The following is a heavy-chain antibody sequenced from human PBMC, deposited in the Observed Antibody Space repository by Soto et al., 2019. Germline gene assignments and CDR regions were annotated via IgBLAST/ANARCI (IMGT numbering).Heavy chain of an antibody. D-gene: IGHD6-6*01. CDR2: ISIRGGDE. CDR1: GFTFSSYA. J-gene: IGHJ4*02. CDR3: ARDTIVARQPLDY. Sequence: QVQLVESGGGVVQPGKSLRLSCAASGFTFSSYAMHWARQAPGKGLEWVTVISIRGGDEYYAESVRGRFTISRDDSKNTLYLQMDSLRVEDTAVYYSARDTIVARQPLDYWGQGTLVTVSS. V-gene: IGHV3-30*03.